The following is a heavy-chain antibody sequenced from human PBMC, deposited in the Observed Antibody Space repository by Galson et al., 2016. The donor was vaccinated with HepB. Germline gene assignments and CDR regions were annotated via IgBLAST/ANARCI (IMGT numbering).Heavy chain of an antibody. CDR2: INPSESAT. CDR1: GYTFTSYY. CDR3: AMHYDSRGFSDSVYAFDI. D-gene: IGHD3-22*01. J-gene: IGHJ3*02. V-gene: IGHV1-46*01. Sequence: SVKVSCKASGYTFTSYYMTWVRQVPGQGLEFMGTINPSESATTYAQNFQGRVTMTRDTSTSTVNMDLSSLRSEDTAVYYCAMHYDSRGFSDSVYAFDIWGQGTMVTVSA.